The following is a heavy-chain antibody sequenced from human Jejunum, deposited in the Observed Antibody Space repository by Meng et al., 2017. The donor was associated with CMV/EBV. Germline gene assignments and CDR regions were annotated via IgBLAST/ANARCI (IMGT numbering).Heavy chain of an antibody. J-gene: IGHJ4*02. Sequence: CAASGFTFNSSWMHWVRQAPGKGLVWVSRMNSDGSSTNYADSVKGRFTISRDNAKNTLYLQMNSLRAEDTAVYYCARRSSLGGFFDSWGQGSLVTVSS. V-gene: IGHV3-74*01. CDR1: GFTFNSSW. D-gene: IGHD6-13*01. CDR3: ARRSSLGGFFDS. CDR2: MNSDGSST.